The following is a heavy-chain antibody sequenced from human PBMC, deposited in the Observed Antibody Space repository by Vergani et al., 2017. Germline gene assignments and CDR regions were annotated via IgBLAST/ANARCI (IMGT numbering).Heavy chain of an antibody. CDR3: EGELLAVADYGMDV. CDR1: GFTFSSYS. Sequence: EVQLVESGGGLVKPGGSLRLSCAASGFTFSSYSMNWVRQAPGKGLEWVSSISSSSSYIYYADAVKGRFTISRDNAKNSQYLQMNSLRAEDTAVYYCEGELLAVADYGMDVWGQGTTVTVSS. CDR2: ISSSSSYI. J-gene: IGHJ6*02. V-gene: IGHV3-21*01. D-gene: IGHD6-19*01.